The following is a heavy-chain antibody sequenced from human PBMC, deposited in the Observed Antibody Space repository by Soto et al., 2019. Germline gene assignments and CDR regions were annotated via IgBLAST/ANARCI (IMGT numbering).Heavy chain of an antibody. J-gene: IGHJ3*02. CDR2: ISAYNGNT. V-gene: IGHV1-18*04. CDR3: AREGLDTAMVTKDVFDI. CDR1: GYTFTSYG. Sequence: PSVKVSCTASGYTFTSYGISWVRQAPGQGLEWMGWISAYNGNTNYAQKLQSRVTMTTDTSTSTAYMELRSRRSDDTAVYYCAREGLDTAMVTKDVFDIWGQGTMVTVAS. D-gene: IGHD5-18*01.